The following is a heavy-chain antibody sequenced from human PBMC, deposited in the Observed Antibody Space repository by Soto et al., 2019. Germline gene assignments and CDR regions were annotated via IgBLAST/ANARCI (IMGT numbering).Heavy chain of an antibody. V-gene: IGHV4-34*01. J-gene: IGHJ4*02. D-gene: IGHD6-13*01. CDR3: ARGAIAAAGGFDY. Sequence: QVQLQQWGAGLLKPSETLSLTCAVYGGSFSGYYWSWIRQPPGKGLEWIGEINHSGSTNYNPSLKSRVTISVDTSKNQFSLKLSSVTAADTAVYYCARGAIAAAGGFDYWGQGTLLTVSS. CDR1: GGSFSGYY. CDR2: INHSGST.